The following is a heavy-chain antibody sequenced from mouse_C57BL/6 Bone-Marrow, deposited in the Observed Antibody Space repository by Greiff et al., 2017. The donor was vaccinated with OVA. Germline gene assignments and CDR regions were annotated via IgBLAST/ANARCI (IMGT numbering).Heavy chain of an antibody. CDR3: ARAPHYYYGTKDY. CDR2: IYPGDGDT. V-gene: IGHV1-82*01. Sequence: VQLQQSGPELVKPGASVKISCKASGYAFSSSWMNWVKQRPGKGLEWIGRIYPGDGDTNYNGKFKGKATLTADKSSSTAYMQLSSLTSEDSAVYFCARAPHYYYGTKDYWGQGTTLTVSS. CDR1: GYAFSSSW. J-gene: IGHJ2*01. D-gene: IGHD1-1*01.